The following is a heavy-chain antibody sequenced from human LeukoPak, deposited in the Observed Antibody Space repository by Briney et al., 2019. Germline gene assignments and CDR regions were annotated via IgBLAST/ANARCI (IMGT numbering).Heavy chain of an antibody. V-gene: IGHV5-51*01. Sequence: RGESLKISCKGSGYSFTSYWIGWVRQMPGKGLEWMGIIYPGDSDTRYSPSFQGQVTISADKSISTAYLQWSSLKASDTAMFYCARVPEDAYYYYGMDVWGQGTTVTVSS. CDR3: ARVPEDAYYYYGMDV. J-gene: IGHJ6*02. CDR2: IYPGDSDT. CDR1: GYSFTSYW.